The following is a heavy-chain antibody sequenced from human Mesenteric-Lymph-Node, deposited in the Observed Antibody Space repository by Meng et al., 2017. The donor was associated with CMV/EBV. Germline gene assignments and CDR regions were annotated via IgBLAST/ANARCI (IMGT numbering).Heavy chain of an antibody. J-gene: IGHJ6*02. CDR1: GYTFSDYY. Sequence: ASVKVSCKASGYTFSDYYIHWVRQAPGQGFEWMGWINPKSGGANYAQKFQGRVSMTRDTSISTAYMELSRLRSDDTAVYYCARGPLLRFLEWLPSYYYYYGMDVWGQGTTVTVSS. CDR2: INPKSGGA. CDR3: ARGPLLRFLEWLPSYYYYYGMDV. V-gene: IGHV1-2*02. D-gene: IGHD3-3*01.